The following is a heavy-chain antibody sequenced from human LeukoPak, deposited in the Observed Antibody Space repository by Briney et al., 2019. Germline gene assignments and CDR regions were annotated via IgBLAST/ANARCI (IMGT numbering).Heavy chain of an antibody. J-gene: IGHJ6*03. CDR3: ARTSLPGFLMDV. CDR2: IYTSGST. V-gene: IGHV4-61*02. CDR1: GGSISSGSYY. Sequence: SETLSLTCTVSGGSISSGSYYWSWIRQPAGKGLEWVGRIYTSGSTNYNPSLKSRVTISVDTSKNQFSLKLSSVTAADTAVYYCARTSLPGFLMDVWGKGTTVTISS. D-gene: IGHD1-14*01.